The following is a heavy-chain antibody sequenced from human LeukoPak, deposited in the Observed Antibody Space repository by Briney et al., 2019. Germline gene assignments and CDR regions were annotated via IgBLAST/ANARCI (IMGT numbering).Heavy chain of an antibody. V-gene: IGHV1-3*04. J-gene: IGHJ4*02. CDR3: ARVWLRSGYYYFDY. Sequence: ASVKASCKASGYTFTTYAIHWVRQAPGQGLEWMGWINTGNGDTKYSQKFQGRVTITRDTSASTAFMELSSLKSEDATVYYCARVWLRSGYYYFDYWGQGTLVTVSS. CDR1: GYTFTTYA. CDR2: INTGNGDT. D-gene: IGHD5-12*01.